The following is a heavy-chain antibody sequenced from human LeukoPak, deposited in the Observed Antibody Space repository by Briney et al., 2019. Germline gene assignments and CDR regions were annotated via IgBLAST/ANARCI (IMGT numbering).Heavy chain of an antibody. CDR2: INTNTGNP. D-gene: IGHD6-19*01. CDR3: ARGAVANGRYYFDY. CDR1: GYTFNSYA. Sequence: ASVKVSCKASGYTFNSYAMNWVRQAPGQGLEWMGWINTNTGNPMYAQGFTGRFVFSLDTSVSTTYLQISSLKAEDTAVYYCARGAVANGRYYFDYWGQGTLVTVSS. J-gene: IGHJ4*02. V-gene: IGHV7-4-1*02.